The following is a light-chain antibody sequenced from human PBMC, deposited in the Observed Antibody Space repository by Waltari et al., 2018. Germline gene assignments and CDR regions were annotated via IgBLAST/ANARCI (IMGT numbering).Light chain of an antibody. Sequence: EIVFTQSPGTLSLSPGDSPILSCRASQSVSKYLAWYQQKPGQAPRLLIFGASSRATGIPDRFSGSGSGTDLSLTISRVEPEDFAVYYCQQYVSLPATFGQGTKVEIE. CDR3: QQYVSLPAT. CDR2: GAS. CDR1: QSVSKY. V-gene: IGKV3-20*01. J-gene: IGKJ1*01.